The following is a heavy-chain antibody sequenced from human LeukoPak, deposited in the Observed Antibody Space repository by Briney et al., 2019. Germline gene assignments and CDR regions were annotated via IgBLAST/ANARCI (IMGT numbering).Heavy chain of an antibody. D-gene: IGHD4-17*01. J-gene: IGHJ5*02. Sequence: SETLSLTCAVYGGSFSGYYWSWIRQPPGKGLEWIGEINHSGSTNYNPSLKSRVTISVDTSKNQFSLKLSSVTAADTDVYYCASGGTHYGDYDRWFDPWGPGTLVTVSS. CDR2: INHSGST. V-gene: IGHV4-34*01. CDR1: GGSFSGYY. CDR3: ASGGTHYGDYDRWFDP.